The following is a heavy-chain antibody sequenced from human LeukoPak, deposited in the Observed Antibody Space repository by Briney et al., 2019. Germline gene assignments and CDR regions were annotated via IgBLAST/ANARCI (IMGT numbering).Heavy chain of an antibody. Sequence: ASVKVSCKASGYTFTSYYMHWVRQARGQGLEWMGIINPSGGSTSYAQKFQGRVTMTRDTSTSTVYMELSSLRSEDTAVYYCARVNDILTGYYQLDYWGQGTLVTVSS. CDR1: GYTFTSYY. CDR2: INPSGGST. CDR3: ARVNDILTGYYQLDY. V-gene: IGHV1-46*01. D-gene: IGHD3-9*01. J-gene: IGHJ4*02.